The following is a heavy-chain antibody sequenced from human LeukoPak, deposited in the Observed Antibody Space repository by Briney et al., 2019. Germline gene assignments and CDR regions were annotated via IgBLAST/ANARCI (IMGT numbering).Heavy chain of an antibody. CDR2: INPSGGST. J-gene: IGHJ3*02. V-gene: IGHV1-46*01. CDR3: AKGMYGELLARYAFDI. D-gene: IGHD1-26*01. Sequence: ASVKVSCKASGYTFTSYYMHWVRQAPGQGLEWMGIINPSGGSTSYAQKFQGRVTMTRDTSTSTVYMELSSLRSEDTAVYYCAKGMYGELLARYAFDIWGQGTMVTVSS. CDR1: GYTFTSYY.